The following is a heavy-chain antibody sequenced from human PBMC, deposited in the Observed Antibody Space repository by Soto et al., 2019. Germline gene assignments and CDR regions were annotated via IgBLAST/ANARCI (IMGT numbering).Heavy chain of an antibody. CDR3: AKDRLEYSGSYGDAFDI. CDR1: GFTFSSYA. D-gene: IGHD1-26*01. J-gene: IGHJ3*02. V-gene: IGHV3-23*01. CDR2: ISGSGGST. Sequence: GGSLRLSCAASGFTFSSYAMSWVRQAPGKGLEWVSAISGSGGSTYYADSVKGRFTISRDNSKNTLYLQMNSLRAEDTAVYYCAKDRLEYSGSYGDAFDIWGQGTMVTVSS.